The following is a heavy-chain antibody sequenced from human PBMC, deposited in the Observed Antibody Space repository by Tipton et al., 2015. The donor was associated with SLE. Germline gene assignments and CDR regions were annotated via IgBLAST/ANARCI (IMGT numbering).Heavy chain of an antibody. CDR3: ARGFTIFGVANRGWFDP. V-gene: IGHV3-23*01. CDR2: ISGSGDST. CDR1: GFTFSSYA. D-gene: IGHD3-3*01. Sequence: SLRLSCAASGFTFSSYAMSWVRQAPGKGLEWVSGISGSGDSTYYADSVKGRFTISRDNSKNTLYLQMNSLRAEDTAVYYCARGFTIFGVANRGWFDPWGQGTLVTVSS. J-gene: IGHJ5*02.